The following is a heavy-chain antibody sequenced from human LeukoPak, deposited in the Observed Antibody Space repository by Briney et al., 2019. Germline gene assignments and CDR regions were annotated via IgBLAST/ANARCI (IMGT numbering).Heavy chain of an antibody. CDR1: GFTFSGSA. CDR3: TRGVDTATGP. Sequence: GGSLRLSCAASGFTFSGSAMHLVRQASGKGLEWVGRIRSKANSYATAYAASVKGRFTISRDDSKNTAYLQMNSLKTEDTAVYYCTRGVDTATGPWGQGTLVTVSS. CDR2: IRSKANSYAT. J-gene: IGHJ5*02. V-gene: IGHV3-73*01. D-gene: IGHD5-18*01.